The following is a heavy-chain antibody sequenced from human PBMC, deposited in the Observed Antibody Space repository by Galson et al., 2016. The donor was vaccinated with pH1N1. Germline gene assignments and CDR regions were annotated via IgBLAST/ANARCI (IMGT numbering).Heavy chain of an antibody. CDR2: ISNSGSSI. CDR1: GFIFSSYE. D-gene: IGHD2-21*01. V-gene: IGHV3-48*03. CDR3: ASVNTVVLYSDYYYMDV. Sequence: SLRLSCAASGFIFSSYEMNWVRQAPGKGLEWVSYISNSGSSIYYADSVKGRFTISRDDAKNSLYLQMNSLRAVDTAVYYCASVNTVVLYSDYYYMDVWGKGTTVTVSS. J-gene: IGHJ6*03.